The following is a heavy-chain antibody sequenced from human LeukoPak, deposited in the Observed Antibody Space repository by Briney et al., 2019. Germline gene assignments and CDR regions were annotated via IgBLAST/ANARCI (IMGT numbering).Heavy chain of an antibody. V-gene: IGHV3-64*04. Sequence: GGSLRLSCSASGFTFSNYIMHWARQAPGKGLEYISAITSNGGTTYYADSVKGRVTISRDNSKNTLYLQMNSLRAEGTAVYYCTRGGGGSFPHYWGQGTLVTVSS. CDR3: TRGGGGSFPHY. CDR1: GFTFSNYI. J-gene: IGHJ4*02. CDR2: ITSNGGTT. D-gene: IGHD2-21*01.